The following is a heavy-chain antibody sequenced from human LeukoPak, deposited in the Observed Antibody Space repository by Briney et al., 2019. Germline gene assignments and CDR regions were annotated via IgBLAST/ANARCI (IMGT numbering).Heavy chain of an antibody. D-gene: IGHD3-22*01. J-gene: IGHJ4*02. CDR2: ISYDGSNK. Sequence: PGGSLRLSCAASGFTFSSYAMHWVRQAPGKGLEWVAVISYDGSNKYYADSVKGRFTISRDNSKNTLYLQMNNLRAEDTAVYYCARDYYDSGGYYYFDYWGQGTLVTVSS. CDR3: ARDYYDSGGYYYFDY. CDR1: GFTFSSYA. V-gene: IGHV3-30*04.